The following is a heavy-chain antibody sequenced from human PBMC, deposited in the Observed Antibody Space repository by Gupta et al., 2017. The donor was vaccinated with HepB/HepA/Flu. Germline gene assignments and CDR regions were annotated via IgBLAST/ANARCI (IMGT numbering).Heavy chain of an antibody. V-gene: IGHV3-30*03. J-gene: IGHJ5*02. Sequence: QGQLAESGCGVVQPGRSLRISCADSAFPFRSYRMHWVRKAPGKGLEWVAAISSDESNIFYVDSAKGRFTISRDNSKSTLFLQMNSLRVDDTALYYCARESEYSSGSFLWNWFVPWGQGTLVTVSS. CDR3: ARESEYSSGSFLWNWFVP. D-gene: IGHD2-15*01. CDR1: AFPFRSYR. CDR2: ISSDESNI.